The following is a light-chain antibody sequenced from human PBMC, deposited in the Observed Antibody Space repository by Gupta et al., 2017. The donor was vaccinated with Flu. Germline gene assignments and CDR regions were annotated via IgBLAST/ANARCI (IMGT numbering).Light chain of an antibody. CDR3: QQNSHWPPLT. Sequence: PPGQTATLSCRTSKSVGADLAWYKQRPGQCPRLLMYDASTMYSGYPDSFSGSRYGTDFTLTISSRQSKDSGVYSSQQNSHWPPLTFGGGTKVEI. CDR2: DAS. J-gene: IGKJ4*01. CDR1: KSVGAD. V-gene: IGKV3-15*01.